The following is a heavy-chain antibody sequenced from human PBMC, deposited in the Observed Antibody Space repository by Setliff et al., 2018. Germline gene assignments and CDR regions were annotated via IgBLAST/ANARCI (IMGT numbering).Heavy chain of an antibody. CDR3: TRDFLGATASFDI. Sequence: ASVKVSCKASGFTLTSYPIHWVRQAPGQRLEWMGWINPDNGNRKYSQRFQGRVTITRDTFASTVFLELSTLRSEDTAVYYCTRDFLGATASFDIWGQGTMVTVSS. V-gene: IGHV1-3*01. J-gene: IGHJ3*02. D-gene: IGHD3-3*01. CDR2: INPDNGNR. CDR1: GFTLTSYP.